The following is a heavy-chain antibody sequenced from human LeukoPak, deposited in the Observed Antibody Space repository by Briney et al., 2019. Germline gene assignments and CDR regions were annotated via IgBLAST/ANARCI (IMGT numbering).Heavy chain of an antibody. CDR1: GFTFSSYG. J-gene: IGHJ6*04. D-gene: IGHD2-15*01. Sequence: GGSLRLSCAASGFTFSSYGMHWVRQAPGKGLEWVAVISYDGSNKYYADSVKGRFTISRDNSKNTLCLQMNSLRAEDTAVYYWAKDENDLYCRGGSCYDGMDVGGKGPTVTVSS. V-gene: IGHV3-30*18. CDR2: ISYDGSNK. CDR3: AKDENDLYCRGGSCYDGMDV.